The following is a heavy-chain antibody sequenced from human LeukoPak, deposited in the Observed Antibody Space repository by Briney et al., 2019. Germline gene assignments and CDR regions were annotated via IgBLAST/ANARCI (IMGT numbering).Heavy chain of an antibody. CDR2: INSDGSIT. CDR1: GFTFSSYN. CDR3: AREYSEYYYYYYGMDV. Sequence: PGGSLRLSCEASGFTFSSYNMNWVRQAPGKGLEWVSRINSDGSITTYADSVKGRFTISRDNAKNTLYLQVNSLRAEDTAVYYCAREYSEYYYYYYGMDVWGQGTTVTVSS. V-gene: IGHV3-74*01. J-gene: IGHJ6*02. D-gene: IGHD2-21*01.